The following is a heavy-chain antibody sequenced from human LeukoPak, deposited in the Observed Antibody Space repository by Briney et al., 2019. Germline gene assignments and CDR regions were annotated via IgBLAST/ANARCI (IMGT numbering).Heavy chain of an antibody. CDR2: IIPIFGTA. V-gene: IGHV1-69*13. Sequence: ASVKVSCKASGGTFSSYAISWVRQAPRQGLEWMGGIIPIFGTANYAQKFQGRVTITADESTSTAYMELSSLRSEDTAVYYCASPGEDTAMVYIFDYWGQGTLVTVSS. J-gene: IGHJ4*02. CDR1: GGTFSSYA. CDR3: ASPGEDTAMVYIFDY. D-gene: IGHD5-18*01.